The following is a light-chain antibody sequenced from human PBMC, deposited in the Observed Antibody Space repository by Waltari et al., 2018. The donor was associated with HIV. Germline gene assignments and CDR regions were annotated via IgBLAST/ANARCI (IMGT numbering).Light chain of an antibody. CDR2: RNN. CDR1: SSNIGSNY. Sequence: QSVLTQPPSASETPGLRVTISCSGSSSNIGSNYVYWYHHLHGTAPKLRTQRNNQPPSVVPERCSGYNAGNTASLTVSVLQAEDEAEYYCSSFAGTNNLVFGGGTKLTVL. CDR3: SSFAGTNNLV. V-gene: IGLV1-47*01. J-gene: IGLJ2*01.